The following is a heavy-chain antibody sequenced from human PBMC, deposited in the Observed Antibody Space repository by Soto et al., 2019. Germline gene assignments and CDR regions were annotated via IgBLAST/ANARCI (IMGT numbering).Heavy chain of an antibody. CDR3: AREADYVNWFAP. D-gene: IGHD4-17*01. Sequence: EVQLVESGGGLVQPGGSLRLSCAASGFTFSSYSMNWVRQAPGKGLEWVSYISSSSSTIYYADSVKGRFTISRDNAKNSLYLQMNSLRAEDTAVYYCAREADYVNWFAPWGQGPLVTVSS. J-gene: IGHJ5*02. V-gene: IGHV3-48*01. CDR2: ISSSSSTI. CDR1: GFTFSSYS.